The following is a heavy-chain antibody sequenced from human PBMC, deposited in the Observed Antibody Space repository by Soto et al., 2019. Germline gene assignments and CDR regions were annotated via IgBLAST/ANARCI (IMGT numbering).Heavy chain of an antibody. CDR3: ARGRVVPAANYYYYYMDV. Sequence: QVQLQESGPGLVKPSQTLSLTCTVSGGSISSGGYYWSWIRQHPGKGLEWIGYIYYSWSTYYNPSLKRRLTISVDTSKNQFSLKLSSVTAADTAVYYCARGRVVPAANYYYYYMDVWGKGTTVTVSS. J-gene: IGHJ6*03. V-gene: IGHV4-31*03. D-gene: IGHD2-2*01. CDR1: GGSISSGGYY. CDR2: IYYSWST.